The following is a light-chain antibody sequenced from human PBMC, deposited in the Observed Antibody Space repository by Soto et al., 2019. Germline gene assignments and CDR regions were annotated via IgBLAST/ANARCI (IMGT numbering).Light chain of an antibody. J-gene: IGKJ1*01. CDR2: KAS. CDR1: QTISSL. CDR3: RQPNGCSVA. V-gene: IGKV1-5*03. Sequence: STLAGSVGSRVALPCRARQTISSLLAWYQLKPGKAPKVVIYKASTLKSGVPSRFIGSGSGTEFTLTISSLEAEDVGAYYCRQPNGCSVAFGRGTKVDIK.